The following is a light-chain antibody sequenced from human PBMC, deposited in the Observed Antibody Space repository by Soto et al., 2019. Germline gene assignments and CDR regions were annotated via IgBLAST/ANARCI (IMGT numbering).Light chain of an antibody. CDR1: ETVATN. Sequence: EVGMTQSPATLSASPGERATLSCWASETVATNLAWYQQKPGQAPRLLISGASTRAAGISDRFRGSGSGTEFTLTISSLRSEDSSIYYCQQYFEWPPMTFGQGTKVEI. CDR3: QQYFEWPPMT. V-gene: IGKV3-15*01. J-gene: IGKJ1*01. CDR2: GAS.